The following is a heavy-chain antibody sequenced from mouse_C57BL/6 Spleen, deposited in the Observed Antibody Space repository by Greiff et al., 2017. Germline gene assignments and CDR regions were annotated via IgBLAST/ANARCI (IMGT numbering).Heavy chain of an antibody. CDR3: ARRDDGYLFDY. V-gene: IGHV1-52*01. Sequence: QVQLKQSGAELVRPGSSVKLSCKASGYTFTSYWMHWVKQRPIQGLEWIGNIDPSDSETHYNQKFKDKATLTVDKSSSTAYMQLSSLTSEDSAVYYCARRDDGYLFDYWGQGTTLTVSS. CDR1: GYTFTSYW. J-gene: IGHJ2*01. D-gene: IGHD2-3*01. CDR2: IDPSDSET.